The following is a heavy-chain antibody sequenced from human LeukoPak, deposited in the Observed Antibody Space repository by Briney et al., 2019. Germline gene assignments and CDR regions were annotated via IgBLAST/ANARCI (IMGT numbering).Heavy chain of an antibody. CDR2: IYYSGST. CDR3: ARGVLPAPNWFDP. J-gene: IGHJ5*02. CDR1: GGSISSGGYY. Sequence: SQTLSLTCTVSGGSISSGGYYWSWIRQHPGKGLEWIGYIYYSGSTYYNPSLKSRVTISVGTSKNQFSLKLTSVTAADTAVYYCARGVLPAPNWFDPWGQGTLVTVSS. V-gene: IGHV4-31*03. D-gene: IGHD2-2*01.